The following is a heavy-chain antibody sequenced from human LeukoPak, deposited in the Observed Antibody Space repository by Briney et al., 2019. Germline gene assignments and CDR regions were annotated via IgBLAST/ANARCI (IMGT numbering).Heavy chain of an antibody. J-gene: IGHJ4*02. D-gene: IGHD1-26*01. CDR2: ISSSSSYI. V-gene: IGHV3-21*01. CDR3: AEGATSPFDY. Sequence: GGSLRLSCAASGFTFSSYSMNWVRQAPGKGLEWVSSISSSSSYIYYADSVKGRLTISRDNAKNSLYLQMNSLRAEDTAVYYCAEGATSPFDYWGQGTLVTVSP. CDR1: GFTFSSYS.